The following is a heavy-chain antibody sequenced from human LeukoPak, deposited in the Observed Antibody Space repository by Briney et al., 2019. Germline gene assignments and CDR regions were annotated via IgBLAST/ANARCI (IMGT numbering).Heavy chain of an antibody. Sequence: PSETLSLTCTVSGGSISSSSYYWGWIRQPPGKGLEWIGSIYYSGSTYYNPSLKSRVTISVDTSKNQFSLKLSSVTAADTAVYYCARHYYDSSGYSPFDYWGQGTLVTVSS. CDR2: IYYSGST. CDR3: ARHYYDSSGYSPFDY. V-gene: IGHV4-39*01. J-gene: IGHJ4*02. D-gene: IGHD3-22*01. CDR1: GGSISSSSYY.